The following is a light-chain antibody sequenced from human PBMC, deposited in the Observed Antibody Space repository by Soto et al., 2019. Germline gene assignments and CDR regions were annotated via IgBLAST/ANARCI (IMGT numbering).Light chain of an antibody. V-gene: IGKV3-11*01. Sequence: EIVLTQSPATLSLSPGERATLSCRASQSVSSYLAWYQQKPGQAPRLLIYDASNRATGIPARFSGSGAGTDFTLAISSLEPEDFAVYYGLQRGTFGGGTEVVIK. CDR3: LQRGT. CDR1: QSVSSY. J-gene: IGKJ4*01. CDR2: DAS.